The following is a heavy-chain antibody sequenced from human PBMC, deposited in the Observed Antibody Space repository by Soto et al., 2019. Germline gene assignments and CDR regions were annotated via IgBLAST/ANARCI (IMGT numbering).Heavy chain of an antibody. CDR1: GFTFSSYA. CDR2: ISYDGSNK. D-gene: IGHD4-17*01. J-gene: IGHJ4*02. V-gene: IGHV3-30-3*01. CDR3: AREGMSAVTTAWDY. Sequence: VQLVESGGGVVQPGRSLRLSCAASGFTFSSYAMHWVRQAPGKGLEWVAVISYDGSNKYYADSVKGRFTISRDNSKNTLYLQMNSLRAEDTAVYYCAREGMSAVTTAWDYWGQGTLVTVSS.